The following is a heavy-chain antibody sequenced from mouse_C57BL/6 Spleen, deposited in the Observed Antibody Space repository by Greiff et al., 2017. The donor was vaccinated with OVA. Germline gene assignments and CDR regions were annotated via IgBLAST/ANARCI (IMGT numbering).Heavy chain of an antibody. Sequence: QVQLQQPGAELVRPGTSVKLSCKASGYTFTSYWMHWVQQRPGQGLEWIGVIDPSDSYTNDNQKFKGKATLTVDTSSSTAYMQLSSLTSEDSAVYYCARDYGSSYFDYWGQGTTLTVSS. CDR2: IDPSDSYT. J-gene: IGHJ2*01. V-gene: IGHV1-59*01. D-gene: IGHD1-1*01. CDR3: ARDYGSSYFDY. CDR1: GYTFTSYW.